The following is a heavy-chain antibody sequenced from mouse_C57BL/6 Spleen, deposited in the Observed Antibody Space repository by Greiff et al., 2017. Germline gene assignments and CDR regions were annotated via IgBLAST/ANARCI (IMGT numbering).Heavy chain of an antibody. CDR3: AGRRIDGGYYCYAIGY. J-gene: IGHJ4*01. Sequence: QVQLQQSGAELMKPGASVKLSCKATGYTFTGYWIEWVKQRPGHGLEWIGEILPGSGSTNYNEKFKGKATFTADTSSNTAYIQLSSLTTEDSAIYYCAGRRIDGGYYCYAIGYWGQGASVTV. D-gene: IGHD2-3*01. CDR1: GYTFTGYW. CDR2: ILPGSGST. V-gene: IGHV1-9*01.